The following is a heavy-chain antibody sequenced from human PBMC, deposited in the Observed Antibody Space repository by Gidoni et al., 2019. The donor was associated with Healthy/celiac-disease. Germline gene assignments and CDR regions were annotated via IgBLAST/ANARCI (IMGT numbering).Heavy chain of an antibody. D-gene: IGHD3-16*02. CDR1: GFTFLSYG. Sequence: QVQLVESGGGVVQPGRSLRLSCAASGFTFLSYGLPWVRQAPGKGPEVVAVISYDGSNKYYADSGKGRFTISRDNSKNTLYLQMNSLRAEDTAVYYCAKEGTHDYIWGSYRYSSHYFDYWGQGTLVTVSS. J-gene: IGHJ4*02. CDR2: ISYDGSNK. CDR3: AKEGTHDYIWGSYRYSSHYFDY. V-gene: IGHV3-30*18.